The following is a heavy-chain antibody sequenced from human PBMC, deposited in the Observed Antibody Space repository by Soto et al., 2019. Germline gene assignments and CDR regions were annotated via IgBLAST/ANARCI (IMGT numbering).Heavy chain of an antibody. Sequence: EVQLLESGGGLVQPGGSLRLSCAASGFTFSSYAMSWVRQAPGKGLEWVSAISGSGGSTYYADSVKGRFTISRDNSKNTLYRQMNSLRAEDTAVYYCAKDPDFWSGYGSGWFDPWGQGTLVTVSS. CDR1: GFTFSSYA. CDR2: ISGSGGST. V-gene: IGHV3-23*01. D-gene: IGHD3-3*01. J-gene: IGHJ5*02. CDR3: AKDPDFWSGYGSGWFDP.